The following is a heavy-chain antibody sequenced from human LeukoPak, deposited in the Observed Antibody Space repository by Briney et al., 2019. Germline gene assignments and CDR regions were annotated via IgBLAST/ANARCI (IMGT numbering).Heavy chain of an antibody. CDR3: ARVPRSYDSSGYHDAFDI. V-gene: IGHV3-74*01. CDR1: GFTFSSYW. J-gene: IGHJ3*02. D-gene: IGHD3-22*01. Sequence: GGSLRLSCAASGFTFSSYWMHWVRQAPGKGLVWVSRINTDGSSTSYADSVKGRFTIPRDNAKNTLYLQMNSLRAEDTAVYSCARVPRSYDSSGYHDAFDIWGQGTMVTVSS. CDR2: INTDGSST.